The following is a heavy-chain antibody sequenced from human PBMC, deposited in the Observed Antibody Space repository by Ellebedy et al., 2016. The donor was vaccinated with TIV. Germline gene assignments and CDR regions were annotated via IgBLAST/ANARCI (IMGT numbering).Heavy chain of an antibody. Sequence: MPGGSLRLSCTVPGGSISSSSYYWGWIRQPPGKGLEWIGSVYHSGSTYYNPSLKSRVTISVDTSKKHFSLKLRSVTAADTAVYYCARLGLSAASEAFDIWGQGTMVTVSS. CDR2: VYHSGST. D-gene: IGHD3/OR15-3a*01. CDR1: GGSISSSSYY. V-gene: IGHV4-39*02. CDR3: ARLGLSAASEAFDI. J-gene: IGHJ3*02.